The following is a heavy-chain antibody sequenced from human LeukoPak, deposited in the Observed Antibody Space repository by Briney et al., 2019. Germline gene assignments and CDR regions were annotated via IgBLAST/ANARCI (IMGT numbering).Heavy chain of an antibody. V-gene: IGHV4-34*01. CDR1: GGSFSGYY. CDR2: INHSGST. D-gene: IGHD7-27*01. CDR3: ARSGEGIKHWFDP. Sequence: SETLSLTCAVYGGSFSGYYWSWIRQPPGKGLEWIGEINHSGSTNYNPSLKSRVTISVDTSKNQFSLKLSSVTAADTAVYYCARSGEGIKHWFDPWGQGTLVTVSS. J-gene: IGHJ5*02.